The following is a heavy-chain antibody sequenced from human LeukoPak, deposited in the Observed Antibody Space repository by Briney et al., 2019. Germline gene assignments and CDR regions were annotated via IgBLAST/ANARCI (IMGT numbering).Heavy chain of an antibody. CDR1: GGSISSYY. J-gene: IGHJ4*02. V-gene: IGHV4-59*01. Sequence: SETLSLTYTVSGGSISSYYWSWIRQPPGKGLEWIGYIYYSGSTNYNPSLKSRVTISVDTSKKQFSLKLSSVTAADTAVYYCAGAPGGNPTTHYFDYWGQGTLVTVSS. CDR2: IYYSGST. D-gene: IGHD1-14*01. CDR3: AGAPGGNPTTHYFDY.